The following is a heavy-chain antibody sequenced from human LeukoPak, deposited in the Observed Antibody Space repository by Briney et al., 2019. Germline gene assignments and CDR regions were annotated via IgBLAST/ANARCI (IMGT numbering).Heavy chain of an antibody. CDR2: VYTRGNT. Sequence: SETLSHTCTVTGGSHSNSYWSWIRQPAWGGLAGVGRVYTRGNTDYNPSLKSRVTMSIDTSKNQFSLKLSSVTAADTAVYYCARDIWNGGRWFDPWGQGTLVIVSS. V-gene: IGHV4-4*07. CDR1: GGSHSNSY. J-gene: IGHJ5*02. D-gene: IGHD1-1*01. CDR3: ARDIWNGGRWFDP.